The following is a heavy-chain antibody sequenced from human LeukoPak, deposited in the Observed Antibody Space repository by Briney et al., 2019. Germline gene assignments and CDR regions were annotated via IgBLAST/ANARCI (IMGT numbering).Heavy chain of an antibody. J-gene: IGHJ4*02. CDR1: GFTFDDYA. CDR2: ISWNSGSI. D-gene: IGHD5-24*01. Sequence: PGGSLRLSCAASGFTFDDYAMHWVRQAPGKGLEWVSGISWNSGSIGYADSVKGRFTVSRDNAKNSLYLQMNSLRAEDTALYYCAKDLMATILYYFDYWGQGTLVTVSS. CDR3: AKDLMATILYYFDY. V-gene: IGHV3-9*01.